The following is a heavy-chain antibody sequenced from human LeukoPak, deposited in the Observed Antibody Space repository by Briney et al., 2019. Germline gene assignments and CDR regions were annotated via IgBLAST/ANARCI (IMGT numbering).Heavy chain of an antibody. J-gene: IGHJ4*02. Sequence: GGSLRLSCAASGFTFSSYSMNWVRQAPGKGLEWVSFISSSSSNIYYADSVKGRFTISRDNAKNSLYLQMNSLRAEDTAVYFCTRAREGDYWGQGTLVTVSS. CDR1: GFTFSSYS. V-gene: IGHV3-21*01. CDR3: TRAREGDY. CDR2: ISSSSSNI.